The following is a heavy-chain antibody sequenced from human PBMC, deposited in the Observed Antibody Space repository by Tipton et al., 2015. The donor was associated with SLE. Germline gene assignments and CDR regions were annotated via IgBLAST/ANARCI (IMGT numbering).Heavy chain of an antibody. CDR2: IFYGENT. CDR1: GASITNYY. CDR3: AKDYNHDNADYN. V-gene: IGHV4-59*12. D-gene: IGHD4-17*01. Sequence: TLSLTCAVSGASITNYYWTWIRQSPGKGLEWIGHIFYGENTNYNPSLKSRVTISVDKSKNQFSLKLSSVTVADTAVYYCAKDYNHDNADYNWGQGTLVIVSS. J-gene: IGHJ4*02.